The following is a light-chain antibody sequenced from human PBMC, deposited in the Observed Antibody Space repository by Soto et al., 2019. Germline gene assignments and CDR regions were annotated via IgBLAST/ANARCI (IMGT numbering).Light chain of an antibody. CDR3: QQYGISSHT. CDR1: QSISSSY. Sequence: EVVLTQSPGTLSLSPGERATLSCRASQSISSSYLAWYQQRPGQAPRLLLHGASSGATGIPDRFSGSGSGTDFTLTISRLEPEDFAVYYCQQYGISSHTFGQGTKLEIK. V-gene: IGKV3-20*01. J-gene: IGKJ2*01. CDR2: GAS.